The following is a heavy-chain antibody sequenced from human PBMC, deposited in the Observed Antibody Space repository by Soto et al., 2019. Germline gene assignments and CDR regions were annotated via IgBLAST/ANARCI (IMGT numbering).Heavy chain of an antibody. CDR2: ISGSGGST. Sequence: GGSLRLSCAASGFTFSSYAMSWVRQAPGKGLEWVSAISGSGGSTYYADSVKGRFTISRDNSKNTLYLQMNSLRAEDTAVYYCAKDRDYDILTGYYNPYYYSGMDVWGQGTTVTVSS. V-gene: IGHV3-23*01. J-gene: IGHJ6*02. CDR3: AKDRDYDILTGYYNPYYYSGMDV. D-gene: IGHD3-9*01. CDR1: GFTFSSYA.